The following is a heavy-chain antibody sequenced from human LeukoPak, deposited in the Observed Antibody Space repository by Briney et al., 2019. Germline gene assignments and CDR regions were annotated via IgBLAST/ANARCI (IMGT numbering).Heavy chain of an antibody. CDR2: ISYDGSNK. Sequence: GGSLRLSCAASGFTFSSYAMHWVRQAPGKGLEWVAVISYDGSNKYYADSVKGRFTISRDNAKNSLYLQMNSLRAEDTAVYYCARSQSDRYCSSTSCYRGGYMDVWGKGTTVTVSS. J-gene: IGHJ6*03. V-gene: IGHV3-30*07. CDR1: GFTFSSYA. D-gene: IGHD2-2*01. CDR3: ARSQSDRYCSSTSCYRGGYMDV.